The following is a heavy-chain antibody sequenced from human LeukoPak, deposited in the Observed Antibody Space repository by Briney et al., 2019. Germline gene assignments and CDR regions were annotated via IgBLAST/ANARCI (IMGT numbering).Heavy chain of an antibody. J-gene: IGHJ4*02. Sequence: ASVKVSCKVSGYTLTELSMHWVRQAPGKGLEWMGGFDPEDGETIYAQKFQGRVTMTEDTSTDTAYMELSSLRSEDTAVYYCAVSTTVTTVFDYWGQGTLVTVSS. CDR2: FDPEDGET. V-gene: IGHV1-24*01. CDR3: AVSTTVTTVFDY. D-gene: IGHD4-17*01. CDR1: GYTLTELS.